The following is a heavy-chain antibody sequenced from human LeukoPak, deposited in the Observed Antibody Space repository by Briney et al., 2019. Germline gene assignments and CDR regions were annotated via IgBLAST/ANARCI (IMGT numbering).Heavy chain of an antibody. CDR3: ARDFGAVAGTQNYYYGMDV. CDR1: GDSVSSNSAA. Sequence: SQTLSLTCAISGDSVSSNSAAWNWFRQSPSRGLEWLGRTYYRSKWYNDYAVSVKSRITINPDTSKNQFSLQLNSVTPEDTAVYYCARDFGAVAGTQNYYYGMDVWGQGTTVTVSS. J-gene: IGHJ6*02. D-gene: IGHD6-19*01. CDR2: TYYRSKWYN. V-gene: IGHV6-1*01.